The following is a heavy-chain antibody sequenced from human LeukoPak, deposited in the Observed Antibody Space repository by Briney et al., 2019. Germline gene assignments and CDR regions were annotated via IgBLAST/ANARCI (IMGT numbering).Heavy chain of an antibody. Sequence: VSVKVSCKASGYTFTGYFLHWVRQAPGQGLEWMGWINPNSGGTNFAQKFQGRVTTTRDTSISTAYMELSRLRSDDTAVYYCARVNNYYDSSGYLYYFDNWGQGTLVTVSS. CDR1: GYTFTGYF. J-gene: IGHJ4*02. V-gene: IGHV1-2*02. D-gene: IGHD3-22*01. CDR3: ARVNNYYDSSGYLYYFDN. CDR2: INPNSGGT.